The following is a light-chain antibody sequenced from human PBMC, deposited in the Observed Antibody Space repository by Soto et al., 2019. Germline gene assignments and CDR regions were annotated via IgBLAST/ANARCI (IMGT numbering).Light chain of an antibody. CDR1: NIGSKS. CDR2: YDS. CDR3: QVWDSRLYV. Sequence: SYELTQPPSVSVAPGKTARITCGGNNIGSKSVHWYQQKPGQAPVLVIYYDSDRPSGIPERFSGSNSGNTATLTISRVEAGDEADYYCQVWDSRLYVFGTGTKLTVL. J-gene: IGLJ1*01. V-gene: IGLV3-21*04.